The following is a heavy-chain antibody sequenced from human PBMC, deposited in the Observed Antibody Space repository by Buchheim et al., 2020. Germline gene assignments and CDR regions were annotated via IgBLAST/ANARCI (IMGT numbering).Heavy chain of an antibody. CDR1: GYTFTGYY. V-gene: IGHV1-2*04. CDR3: ARDSVDTAMGALNYYYYGMDV. CDR2: INPNSGGT. Sequence: QVQLVQSGAEVKKPGASVKVSCKASGYTFTGYYMHWVRQAPGQGLEWMGWINPNSGGTNYAQKFQGWVTMTRDTSISTAYMELSRLRSDDTAVYYCARDSVDTAMGALNYYYYGMDVWGQGTT. J-gene: IGHJ6*02. D-gene: IGHD5-18*01.